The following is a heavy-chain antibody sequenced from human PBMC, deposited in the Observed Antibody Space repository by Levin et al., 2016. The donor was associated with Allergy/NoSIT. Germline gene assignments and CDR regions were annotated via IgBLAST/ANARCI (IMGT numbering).Heavy chain of an antibody. V-gene: IGHV3-21*04. CDR2: ISSSSNHI. CDR1: GFTFSGYS. CDR3: ASTQGLLMAAAGDY. D-gene: IGHD6-13*01. Sequence: GGSLRLSCTASGFTFSGYSMTWVRQAPGKGLEWVSSISSSSNHIYYADSVKGRFTISRDNAKNSLYLQMNSLRVEDTAVYYCASTQGLLMAAAGDYWGQGTLVTVSS. J-gene: IGHJ4*02.